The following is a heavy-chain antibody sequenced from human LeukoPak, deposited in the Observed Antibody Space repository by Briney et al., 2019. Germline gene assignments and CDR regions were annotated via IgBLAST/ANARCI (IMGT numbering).Heavy chain of an antibody. Sequence: SETLSLTCTVSGGSISSGSYYWSWIRQPAGKGLEWIGRIYTSGSTNYNPSLKSRVTISVDTSKNQFSLKLSSVTAADTAVYYCSRSPPYYYYYMDVWSKGTTVTVSS. CDR1: GGSISSGSYY. V-gene: IGHV4-61*02. CDR2: IYTSGST. J-gene: IGHJ6*03. CDR3: SRSPPYYYYYMDV.